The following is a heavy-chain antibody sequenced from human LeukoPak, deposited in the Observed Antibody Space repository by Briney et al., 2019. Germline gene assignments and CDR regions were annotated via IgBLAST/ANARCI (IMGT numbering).Heavy chain of an antibody. J-gene: IGHJ6*03. V-gene: IGHV4-34*01. CDR1: GGSFSGYY. CDR3: ARRFYYYYYMDV. CDR2: INHSGST. Sequence: SETLSLTCAVYGGSFSGYYWSWIRQPPGKGQEWIGEINHSGSTNYNPSLKSRVTISVDTSKNQFSLKLSSVTAADTAVYYCARRFYYYYYMDVWGKGTTVTVSS.